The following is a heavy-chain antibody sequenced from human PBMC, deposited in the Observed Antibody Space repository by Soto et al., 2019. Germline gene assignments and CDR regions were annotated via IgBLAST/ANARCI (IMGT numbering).Heavy chain of an antibody. J-gene: IGHJ4*02. CDR1: GIMSSGYG. CDR2: INPILDST. V-gene: IGHV1-69*09. D-gene: IGHD6-25*01. Sequence: QEQVVQSGPAMKEPGSSVKVSCRASGIMSSGYGFSWVRQAPGQGLEWVGMINPILDSTHYAQNLQGRVSLSVDKSRDTAYLEVTSLRLEGTAIYFCATMKRARLDSWGRGTVVTVSS. CDR3: ATMKRARLDS.